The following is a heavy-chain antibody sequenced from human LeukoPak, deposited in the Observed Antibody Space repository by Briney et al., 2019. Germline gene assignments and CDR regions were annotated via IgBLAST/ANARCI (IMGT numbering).Heavy chain of an antibody. CDR2: INPNSGGT. CDR3: ARAQRGITFGGVIAILDY. CDR1: GYTFTGYY. J-gene: IGHJ4*02. V-gene: IGHV1-2*02. Sequence: ASVKVSCKASGYTFTGYYMHWVRQAPGQGLEWMGWINPNSGGTNYAQKFQGRVTMTRDTSISTAYMELSRLRSDDTAVYYCARAQRGITFGGVIAILDYWGQGTLVTVSP. D-gene: IGHD3-16*02.